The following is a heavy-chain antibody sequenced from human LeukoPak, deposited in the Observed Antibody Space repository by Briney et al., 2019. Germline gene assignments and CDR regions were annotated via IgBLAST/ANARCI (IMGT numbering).Heavy chain of an antibody. D-gene: IGHD3-9*01. J-gene: IGHJ6*02. CDR2: INPNGDDT. Sequence: ASVKVSCKASEYTFSGYYISWVRQAPGHGLEWMGWINPNGDDTNYAQKFQGRVTMTRDTSISTAYMELSSLTSDDTAVYYCARRYFDWPSMDVWGQGTTVTVSS. V-gene: IGHV1-2*02. CDR1: EYTFSGYY. CDR3: ARRYFDWPSMDV.